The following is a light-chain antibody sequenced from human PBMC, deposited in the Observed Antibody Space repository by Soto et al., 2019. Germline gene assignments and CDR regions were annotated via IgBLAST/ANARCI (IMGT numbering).Light chain of an antibody. J-gene: IGLJ2*01. CDR1: SSDVGTYNH. CDR3: CSYAGSSTLV. V-gene: IGLV2-23*01. Sequence: QSVLTQPASVSGSPGQSITISCTGTSSDVGTYNHVSWYQQHPDKAPKLMIYEATKRPSGVSIRFSGSKSGNTASLTISGLQAEDEADYYCCSYAGSSTLVFGGGTKLTVL. CDR2: EAT.